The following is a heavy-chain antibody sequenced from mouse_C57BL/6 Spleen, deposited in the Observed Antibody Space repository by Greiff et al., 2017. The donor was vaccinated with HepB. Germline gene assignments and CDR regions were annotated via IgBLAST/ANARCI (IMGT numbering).Heavy chain of an antibody. CDR3: ATAAKFSFDY. J-gene: IGHJ2*01. D-gene: IGHD6-1*01. Sequence: EVMLVESGPELVKPGASVKMSCKASGYTFTDYNMHWVKQSHGKSLEWIGYINPNNGGTSYNQKFKGKATLTVNKSSSTAYMELRSLTSEDSAVYYCATAAKFSFDYWGQGTTLTVSS. CDR2: INPNNGGT. V-gene: IGHV1-22*01. CDR1: GYTFTDYN.